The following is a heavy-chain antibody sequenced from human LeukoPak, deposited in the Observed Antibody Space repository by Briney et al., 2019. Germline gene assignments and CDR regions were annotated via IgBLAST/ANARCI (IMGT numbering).Heavy chain of an antibody. CDR3: ARGKVTRRYFDY. V-gene: IGHV4-59*12. Sequence: SETLSLTCTVSGGSISSYYWSWIRQPPGKGLEWIGEIYHSGSTNYNPSLKSRVTISVDKSKNQFSLKLSSVTAADTAVYYCARGKVTRRYFDYWGQGTLVTVSS. CDR2: IYHSGST. J-gene: IGHJ4*02. D-gene: IGHD2-21*02. CDR1: GGSISSYY.